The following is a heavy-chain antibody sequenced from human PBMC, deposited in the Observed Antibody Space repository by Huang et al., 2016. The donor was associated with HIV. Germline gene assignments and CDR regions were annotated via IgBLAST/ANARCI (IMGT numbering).Heavy chain of an antibody. V-gene: IGHV1-3*01. CDR1: GYGFTTYA. J-gene: IGHJ4*02. D-gene: IGHD2-21*01. CDR2: INPGNGNT. Sequence: QVQLVQSGAEVKKPGASVKVSCKASGYGFTTYALHWVRQAPGHRLEWMGWINPGNGNTNYSQKFQGRVTITRDTSASTVYMEVSSLTFEDTAVYYCAREFVIFGAPLWPAYWGQGTLISVSS. CDR3: AREFVIFGAPLWPAY.